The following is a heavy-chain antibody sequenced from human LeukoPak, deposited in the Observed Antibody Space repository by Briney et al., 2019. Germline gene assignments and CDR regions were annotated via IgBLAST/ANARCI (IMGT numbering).Heavy chain of an antibody. Sequence: GGSLRLSCAASGFTFSSYGMHWVRQAPGKGLEWVAFIRYDGTNKYYADSVKGRFTISRDNAKNSLYLQMNSLRAEDTAVYYCARSLTAMASPFDYWGQGTLVTVSS. D-gene: IGHD5-18*01. V-gene: IGHV3-30*02. CDR1: GFTFSSYG. CDR3: ARSLTAMASPFDY. CDR2: IRYDGTNK. J-gene: IGHJ4*02.